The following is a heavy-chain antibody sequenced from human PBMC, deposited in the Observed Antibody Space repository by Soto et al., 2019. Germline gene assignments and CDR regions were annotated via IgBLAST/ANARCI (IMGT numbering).Heavy chain of an antibody. D-gene: IGHD6-13*01. V-gene: IGHV4-4*02. CDR3: ARAAMGGSSWPFDY. J-gene: IGHJ4*02. Sequence: QVQLQESGPGLVKPSGTLSLTCAVSGGSISSSNWWSWVRQPPGKGLEWIGEIYHSGSTNYNPSLKGRVTISVDKSKNQFSLKLSAGAAADTAVYYCARAAMGGSSWPFDYWGQGTLGTVSS. CDR2: IYHSGST. CDR1: GGSISSSNW.